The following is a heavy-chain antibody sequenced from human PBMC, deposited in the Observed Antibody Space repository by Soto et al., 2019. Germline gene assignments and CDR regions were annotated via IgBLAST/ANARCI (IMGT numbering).Heavy chain of an antibody. CDR3: DREPLLHWFDP. CDR1: GGSISSGDYY. V-gene: IGHV4-30-4*01. CDR2: IYYSGST. D-gene: IGHD2-15*01. J-gene: IGHJ5*02. Sequence: QVQLQESGPGLVKPSQTLSLTCTVSGGSISSGDYYWSWIRQPPGKGLEWIGYIYYSGSTYYHPSLKSRVTISVDTSKSHFSLKLSSVTAADTAVHYCDREPLLHWFDPWGQGTLVTVSS.